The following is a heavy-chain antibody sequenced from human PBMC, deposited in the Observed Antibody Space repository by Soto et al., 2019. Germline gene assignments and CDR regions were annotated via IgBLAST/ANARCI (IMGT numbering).Heavy chain of an antibody. CDR1: GGTFSSYT. J-gene: IGHJ3*02. Sequence: QVQLVQSGAEVKKPGSSVKVSCKASGGTFSSYTISWVRQAPGQGLEWMGRIIPILGIANYAQKFQGRVTINAAKATSTAYLELSSLRSEDTDVYYCARDVGYDSSVSGVEDAFDIWGQGTMVTVSS. CDR2: IIPILGIA. V-gene: IGHV1-69*08. CDR3: ARDVGYDSSVSGVEDAFDI. D-gene: IGHD3-22*01.